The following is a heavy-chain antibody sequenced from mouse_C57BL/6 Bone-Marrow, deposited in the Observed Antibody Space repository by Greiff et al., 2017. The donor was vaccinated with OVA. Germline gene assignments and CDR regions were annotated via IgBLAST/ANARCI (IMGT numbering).Heavy chain of an antibody. J-gene: IGHJ2*01. V-gene: IGHV5-6*02. CDR2: ISSGGSYT. CDR3: ARQIDY. CDR1: GFTFSSYG. Sequence: DVKLQESGGDLVKPGGSLKLSCAASGFTFSSYGMSWVRQTPDKRLEWVATISSGGSYTYYPDSVKGRFTISRDNAKNTLYLQMSSLKSEDTAMYYCARQIDYWGQGTTLTVSS.